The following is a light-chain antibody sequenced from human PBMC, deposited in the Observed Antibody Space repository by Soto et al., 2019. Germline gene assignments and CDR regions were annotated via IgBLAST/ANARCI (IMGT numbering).Light chain of an antibody. Sequence: DIQMTQSPSSLSASVGDRITITCRASQSISRYLNWYQHKPGKAPKLLINAASSLERGVPSRFSGGGSGTDFTLTISSLQPEDFATYYCQQSYSTPITFGHGTRLEIK. CDR1: QSISRY. V-gene: IGKV1-39*01. CDR2: AAS. CDR3: QQSYSTPIT. J-gene: IGKJ5*01.